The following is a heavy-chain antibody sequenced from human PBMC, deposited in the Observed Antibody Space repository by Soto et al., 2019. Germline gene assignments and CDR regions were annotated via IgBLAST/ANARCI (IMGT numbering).Heavy chain of an antibody. D-gene: IGHD6-19*01. CDR3: AREAILAYSSGWYPDY. Sequence: GGSLRLSCAASGFTFSSYSMNWVRQAPGKGLEWVSSISSSSSYIYYADSVKGRFTISRDNAKNSLYLQMNSLRAEDTAVYYCAREAILAYSSGWYPDYWGQGTLVTVSS. CDR2: ISSSSSYI. CDR1: GFTFSSYS. V-gene: IGHV3-21*01. J-gene: IGHJ4*02.